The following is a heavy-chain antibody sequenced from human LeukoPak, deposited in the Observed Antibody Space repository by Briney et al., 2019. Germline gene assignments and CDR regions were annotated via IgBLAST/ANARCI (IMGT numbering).Heavy chain of an antibody. CDR2: IKQDGSEK. CDR3: ARVHGGWYVYYYYYMDV. CDR1: GFTFSSYE. V-gene: IGHV3-7*01. D-gene: IGHD6-19*01. Sequence: PGGSLRLSCAASGFTFSSYEMNWVRQAPGKGLEWVANIKQDGSEKYYVDSVKGRFTISRDNAKNSLYLQMNSLRAEDTAVYYCARVHGGWYVYYYYYMDVWGKGTTVTVSS. J-gene: IGHJ6*03.